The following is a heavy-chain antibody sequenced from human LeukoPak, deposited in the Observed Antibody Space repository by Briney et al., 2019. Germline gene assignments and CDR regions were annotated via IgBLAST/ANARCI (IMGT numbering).Heavy chain of an antibody. V-gene: IGHV3-74*01. J-gene: IGHJ6*03. CDR1: GFTFSTYW. Sequence: GGSLRLSCAASGFTFSTYWMHWVRQAPGKGLVWVSRISSEGSNTNYADSVKGRFTISRDNAKNTLYLQMNSLRAEDTAMYYCAREGSDWNYYYYLDVWGKGTTVTISS. CDR2: ISSEGSNT. D-gene: IGHD6-19*01. CDR3: AREGSDWNYYYYLDV.